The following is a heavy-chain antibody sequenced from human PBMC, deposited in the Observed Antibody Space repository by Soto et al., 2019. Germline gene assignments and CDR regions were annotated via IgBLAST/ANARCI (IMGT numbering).Heavy chain of an antibody. Sequence: XETLSITCSVYGGSFSGYYWSWIRQPPGKGLEWIGEINHSGSTNYNPSLKSRVTISVDTSKNQFSLKLSSVTAADTAVYYCARGVRIGSGWDYYYYYYGMDFWGQGTTVTVSS. D-gene: IGHD6-19*01. CDR3: ARGVRIGSGWDYYYYYYGMDF. V-gene: IGHV4-34*01. CDR1: GGSFSGYY. CDR2: INHSGST. J-gene: IGHJ6*02.